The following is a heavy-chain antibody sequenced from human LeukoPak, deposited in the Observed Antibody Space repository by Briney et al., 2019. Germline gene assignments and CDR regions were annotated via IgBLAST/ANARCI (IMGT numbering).Heavy chain of an antibody. Sequence: GGSLRLSCAASGFTFSSYEMNWVRQAPGKGPEWVSYISSSGSTIYYADSVKGRFTISRDNAKNSLYLQMNSLRAEDTAVYYCARGVEGYYYYYYMDVWGKGTTVTVSS. CDR2: ISSSGSTI. J-gene: IGHJ6*03. D-gene: IGHD2-15*01. CDR3: ARGVEGYYYYYYMDV. CDR1: GFTFSSYE. V-gene: IGHV3-48*03.